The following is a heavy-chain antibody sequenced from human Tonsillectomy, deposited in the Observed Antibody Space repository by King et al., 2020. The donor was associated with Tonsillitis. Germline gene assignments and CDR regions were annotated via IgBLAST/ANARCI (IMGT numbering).Heavy chain of an antibody. CDR2: IYYSGST. J-gene: IGHJ4*02. CDR3: ASAYYDYVWGSYYFDY. D-gene: IGHD3-16*01. V-gene: IGHV4-39*07. Sequence: QLQESGPGLVKPSETLSLTCTVSGGSISSSSYYWGWIRQPPGKGLEWIGSIYYSGSTYYNPYLNSRVTISVDTSKNQFSLKLSSVTAADTAVYYCASAYYDYVWGSYYFDYWDQGTLVTVSS. CDR1: GGSISSSSYY.